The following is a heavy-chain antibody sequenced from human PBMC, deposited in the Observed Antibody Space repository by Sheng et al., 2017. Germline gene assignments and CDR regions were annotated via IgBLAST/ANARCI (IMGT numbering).Heavy chain of an antibody. D-gene: IGHD2-15*01. CDR2: IIPILGIA. J-gene: IGHJ5*02. CDR3: AKGYCSGGSCYQFWGWFDP. V-gene: IGHV1-69*02. CDR1: GGTFSSYT. Sequence: QVQLVQSGAEVKKPGSSVKVSCKASGGTFSSYTISWVRQAPGQGLEWMGRIIPILGIANYAQKFQGRVTITADKSTSTAYMELSSLRSEDTAVYYCAKGYCSGGSCYQFWGWFDPWGQGTLVTVSS.